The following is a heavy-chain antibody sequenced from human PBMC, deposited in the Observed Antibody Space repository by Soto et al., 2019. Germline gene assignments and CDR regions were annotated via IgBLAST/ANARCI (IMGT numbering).Heavy chain of an antibody. V-gene: IGHV1-69*04. J-gene: IGHJ4*02. CDR2: IIPILGIA. Sequence: SVKVSCKASGGTFSSYTISWVRQAPGQGLEWMGRIIPILGIANYAQKFQGRVTITADKSTSTAYMELSSLRSEDTAVYYCARDLAYGDPNDYWGQGTLVTVSS. CDR1: GGTFSSYT. CDR3: ARDLAYGDPNDY. D-gene: IGHD4-17*01.